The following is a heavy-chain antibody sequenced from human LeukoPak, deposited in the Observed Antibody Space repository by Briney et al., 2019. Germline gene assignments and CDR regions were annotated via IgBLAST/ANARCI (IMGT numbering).Heavy chain of an antibody. CDR2: ISAYNGNT. V-gene: IGHV1-18*01. CDR3: ARVATVRFFPSGYFDY. D-gene: IGHD3-3*01. J-gene: IGHJ4*02. Sequence: GASVKVSCKASGYTFTSYGISWVRQAPGQGLEWMGWISAYNGNTNYAQKLQGRVTMTTDTSTSTAYMEPRSLRSDDTAVYYCARVATVRFFPSGYFDYWGQGTLVTVSS. CDR1: GYTFTSYG.